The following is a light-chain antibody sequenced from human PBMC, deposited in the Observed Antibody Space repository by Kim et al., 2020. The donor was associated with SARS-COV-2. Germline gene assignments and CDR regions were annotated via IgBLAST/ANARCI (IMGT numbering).Light chain of an antibody. Sequence: SSELTQDPAVSVALGQTVRITCQGDSLRSYYATWYQQKPGQAPILVIYGKNNRPSGIPDRFSGSSSGNTASLTITGTQAGDEADYYCNSRDTSGNVVF. V-gene: IGLV3-19*01. CDR2: GKN. CDR3: NSRDTSGNVV. CDR1: SLRSYY. J-gene: IGLJ1*01.